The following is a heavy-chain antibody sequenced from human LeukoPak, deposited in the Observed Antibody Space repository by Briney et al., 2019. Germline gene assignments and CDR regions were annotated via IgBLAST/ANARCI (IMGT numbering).Heavy chain of an antibody. CDR3: ARGTATLMITFGGVIVLRFDP. CDR2: INPNSGGT. CDR1: GYTFTSHD. V-gene: IGHV1-2*02. J-gene: IGHJ5*02. D-gene: IGHD3-16*02. Sequence: ASVKVSCKASGYTFTSHDLNWVRQAPGQGLEWMGWINPNSGGTNYAQKFQGRVTMTRDTSISTAYMELSRLRSDDTAVYYCARGTATLMITFGGVIVLRFDPWGQGTLVTVSS.